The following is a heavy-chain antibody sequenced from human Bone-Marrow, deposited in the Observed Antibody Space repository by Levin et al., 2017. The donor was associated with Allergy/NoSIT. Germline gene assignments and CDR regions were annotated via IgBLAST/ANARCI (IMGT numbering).Heavy chain of an antibody. CDR2: ISWNSGSI. Sequence: SLKISCAASGFTFDDYAMHWVRQAPGKGLEWVSGISWNSGSIGYADSVKGRFTISRDNAKNSLYLQMNSLRAEDTALYYCAKVSQAVAGDFDYWGQGTLVTVSS. V-gene: IGHV3-9*01. CDR1: GFTFDDYA. CDR3: AKVSQAVAGDFDY. D-gene: IGHD6-19*01. J-gene: IGHJ4*02.